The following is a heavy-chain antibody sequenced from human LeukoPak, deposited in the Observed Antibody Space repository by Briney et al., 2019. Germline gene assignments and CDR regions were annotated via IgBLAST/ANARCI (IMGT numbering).Heavy chain of an antibody. D-gene: IGHD4/OR15-4a*01. V-gene: IGHV4-39*01. CDR3: ARRPGEYGGNDFDY. Sequence: SETVSLTCTVSGGSINSRSDYWGWIRQPPGKGLEWIGSIYYSGSTHYNPSLKSRVTMSIDTSKNQFSLRLSSVTAADTAVYYCARRPGEYGGNDFDYWGQGTLVTVSS. CDR2: IYYSGST. J-gene: IGHJ4*02. CDR1: GGSINSRSDY.